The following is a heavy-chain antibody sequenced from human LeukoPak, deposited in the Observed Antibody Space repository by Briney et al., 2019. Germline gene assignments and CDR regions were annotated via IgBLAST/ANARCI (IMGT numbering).Heavy chain of an antibody. CDR2: ISRSGASS. J-gene: IGHJ4*02. V-gene: IGHV3-23*01. Sequence: GGSLRLSCAASGFSFSTYAMSWVRRAPGKGLEWVATISRSGASSWFPESVKGRFTISRDSSKSTVVLQLNNLKAEDSAIYYRTKDHISCVGVNRLLHQDWGQGTLVTVSS. D-gene: IGHD2-21*01. CDR1: GFSFSTYA. CDR3: TKDHISCVGVNRLLHQD.